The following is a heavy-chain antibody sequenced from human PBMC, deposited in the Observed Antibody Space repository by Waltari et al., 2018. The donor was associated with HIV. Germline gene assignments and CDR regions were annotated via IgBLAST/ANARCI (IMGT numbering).Heavy chain of an antibody. CDR2: IYSGGST. CDR3: ARGFLWFGEGYFDS. V-gene: IGHV3-53*01. D-gene: IGHD3-10*01. J-gene: IGHJ4*02. CDR1: GFTVSSNY. Sequence: EVQLMESGGGLIQPGGSLRLSCSASGFTVSSNYISCVRQAPGKGLEWVSVIYSGGSTYYAESVKGRFTISRDNSKNTLYLQMNSLRAEDTAVYYCARGFLWFGEGYFDSWGQGTLVTVSS.